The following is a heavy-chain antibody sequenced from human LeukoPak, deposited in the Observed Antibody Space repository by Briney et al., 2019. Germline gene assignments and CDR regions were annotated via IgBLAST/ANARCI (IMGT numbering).Heavy chain of an antibody. CDR2: ISPSADNI. CDR1: GFTFSDRY. Sequence: GGSLRLSCVAAGFTFSDRYMSWIRQAPGKGMEWVAYISPSADNIHYADSVKGRFTISRDNARNSLFLQMNGLKAEDTAVYYCVTESGWLFDYWGQGTLVTVSS. V-gene: IGHV3-11*04. CDR3: VTESGWLFDY. J-gene: IGHJ4*02. D-gene: IGHD5-12*01.